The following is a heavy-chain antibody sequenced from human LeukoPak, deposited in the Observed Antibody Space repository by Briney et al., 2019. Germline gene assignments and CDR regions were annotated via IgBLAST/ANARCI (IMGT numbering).Heavy chain of an antibody. CDR3: AREPMQTYYYGSGSYD. Sequence: ASVKVSCKASGGTFSSYATSWVRQAPGQGLEWMGAIIPIFGTANYAQKFQGRVTITTDESTSTAYMELSSLRSEDTAVYYCAREPMQTYYYGSGSYDWGQGTLVTVSS. D-gene: IGHD3-10*01. CDR2: IIPIFGTA. CDR1: GGTFSSYA. V-gene: IGHV1-69*05. J-gene: IGHJ4*02.